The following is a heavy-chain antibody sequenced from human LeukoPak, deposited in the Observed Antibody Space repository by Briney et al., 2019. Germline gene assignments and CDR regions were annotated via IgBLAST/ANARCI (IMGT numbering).Heavy chain of an antibody. Sequence: SVKVSCKASGGTFSSYAISGVRQAPGQGLEWMGGIIPIFGTANYAQKFQGRVTITADESTSTAYMELSSLRSEDTAVYYCATGTPHYYDSSGYFLSGFDYWGQGTLVTVSS. D-gene: IGHD3-22*01. J-gene: IGHJ4*02. CDR3: ATGTPHYYDSSGYFLSGFDY. V-gene: IGHV1-69*01. CDR1: GGTFSSYA. CDR2: IIPIFGTA.